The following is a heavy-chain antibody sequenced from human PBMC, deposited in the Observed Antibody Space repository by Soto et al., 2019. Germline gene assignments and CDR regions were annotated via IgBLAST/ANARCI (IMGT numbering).Heavy chain of an antibody. V-gene: IGHV1-69*01. D-gene: IGHD1-26*01. J-gene: IGHJ6*02. Sequence: QVQLVQSGAEVKKPGSSVKVSCKASGGTFSSYAISWVRQAPGQGPEWMGGIIPIFGTANYAQKFQGRVTITADESTSTAYMELSSLRSEDTAVYYCARSSGRGSYTHYYYYYGMDVWGQGTTVTVSS. CDR1: GGTFSSYA. CDR3: ARSSGRGSYTHYYYYYGMDV. CDR2: IIPIFGTA.